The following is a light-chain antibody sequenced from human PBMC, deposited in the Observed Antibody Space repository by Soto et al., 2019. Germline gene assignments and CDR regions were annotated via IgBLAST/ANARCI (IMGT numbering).Light chain of an antibody. Sequence: EIVLTQSPGTLSLSPRERATLSCRASQSVGTNYLAWYQQKPGQAPRLLIYHVSSRATGIPDRFSGSGSGTDFTLSISRLQPEDFAVYYCPQYGSSLFTFGQGTRLEIK. J-gene: IGKJ5*01. V-gene: IGKV3-20*01. CDR1: QSVGTNY. CDR3: PQYGSSLFT. CDR2: HVS.